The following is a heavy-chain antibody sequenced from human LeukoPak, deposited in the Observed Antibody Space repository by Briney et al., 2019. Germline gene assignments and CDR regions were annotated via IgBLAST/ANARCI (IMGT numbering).Heavy chain of an antibody. CDR3: ARTGCSSTSCPLGGHWFDP. CDR2: IYYSGST. D-gene: IGHD2-2*01. CDR1: GGSISSYY. J-gene: IGHJ5*02. Sequence: SETLSLTCTVSGGSISSYYWSWIRQPPGKGLEWIGYIYYSGSTNYNPSLKSRSTISVDPSKNQFSLKLSSVTAADTAVYYCARTGCSSTSCPLGGHWFDPWGQGTLVTVSS. V-gene: IGHV4-59*01.